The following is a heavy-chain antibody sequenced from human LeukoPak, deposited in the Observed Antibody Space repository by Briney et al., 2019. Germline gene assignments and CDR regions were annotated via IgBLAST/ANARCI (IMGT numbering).Heavy chain of an antibody. Sequence: SGGSLRLSCAASGFTVSSNYMSWVRQAPGKGLEWISYISHSSWTIYYADSVKGRFTISRDNGRNSLYLQMNSLRVEDTAIYYCARLGTTDIRGWGQGTMVTVSS. D-gene: IGHD4-17*01. J-gene: IGHJ3*01. CDR1: GFTVSSNY. CDR3: ARLGTTDIRG. V-gene: IGHV3-48*01. CDR2: ISHSSWTI.